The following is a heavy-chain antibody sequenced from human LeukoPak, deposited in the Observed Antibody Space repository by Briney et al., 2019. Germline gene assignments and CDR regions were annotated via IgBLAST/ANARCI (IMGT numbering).Heavy chain of an antibody. J-gene: IGHJ4*02. V-gene: IGHV3-48*02. D-gene: IGHD5-12*01. CDR2: ISSSSSTI. CDR1: GFTFSSYS. CDR3: ARDLRDGYNWDFDY. Sequence: PGGSLRLSCAASGFTFSSYSMNWVRQAPGKGLEWVSYISSSSSTIYYADSVKGRFTISRDNAKNSLYLQMNSLRDEDTAVYYCARDLRDGYNWDFDYRGQGTLVTVSS.